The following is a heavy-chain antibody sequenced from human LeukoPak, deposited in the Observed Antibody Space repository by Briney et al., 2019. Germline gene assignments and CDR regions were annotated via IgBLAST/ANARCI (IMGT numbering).Heavy chain of an antibody. J-gene: IGHJ5*01. Sequence: GASLKVSCKASGYTFSGNYIHWVRQVPGEGLEWMGWINPTSGGTNYAENFQGRVTMTRDTSISTAYMELSRLRSDDSAVFYCARQADNNWFDSWGQGALVTVSS. CDR2: INPTSGGT. CDR3: ARQADNNWFDS. D-gene: IGHD2-15*01. V-gene: IGHV1-2*02. CDR1: GYTFSGNY.